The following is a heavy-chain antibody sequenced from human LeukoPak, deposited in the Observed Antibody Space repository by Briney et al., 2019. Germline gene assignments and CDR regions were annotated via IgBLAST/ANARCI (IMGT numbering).Heavy chain of an antibody. CDR2: ISGSGGST. CDR3: AKYGRAWHPYYFDY. D-gene: IGHD2-15*01. J-gene: IGHJ4*02. CDR1: GLTFSNYA. V-gene: IGHV3-23*01. Sequence: PGGSLRLSCAASGLTFSNYAMSWVRQAPGKGLEWVSGISGSGGSTYYAASVKGRFTISRDNSKNTLYLQMNSLRAEDTAVYYCAKYGRAWHPYYFDYWGQGTLVTVSS.